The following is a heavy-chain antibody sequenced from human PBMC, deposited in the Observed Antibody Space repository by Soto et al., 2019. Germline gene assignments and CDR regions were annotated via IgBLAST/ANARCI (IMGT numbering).Heavy chain of an antibody. J-gene: IGHJ6*02. CDR2: ISSSSSYI. V-gene: IGHV3-21*01. Sequence: PGGSLRLSCAASGFTFSSYSMNWVRQAPGKGLEWVSSISSSSSYIYYADSVKGRFTISRDNAKNSLYLQMNSLRAEDTAVYYCARVWIAAEIPQYYYGMDVWGQGTTVTVSS. CDR3: ARVWIAAEIPQYYYGMDV. CDR1: GFTFSSYS. D-gene: IGHD6-6*01.